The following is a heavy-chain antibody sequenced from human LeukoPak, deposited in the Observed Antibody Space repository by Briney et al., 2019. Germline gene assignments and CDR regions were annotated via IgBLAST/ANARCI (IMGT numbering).Heavy chain of an antibody. CDR1: GFTFTSYW. CDR2: INSDGSTT. D-gene: IGHD6-19*01. V-gene: IGHV3-74*01. Sequence: GGSLRLSCAASGFTFTSYWMHWVRQAPGKGLVWVSRINSDGSTTNYADSVKGRFTISRDNAKNSLYLQMNSLRAEDTAVYYCARDQKSGWYDPEGYFDYWGQGTLVTVSS. CDR3: ARDQKSGWYDPEGYFDY. J-gene: IGHJ4*02.